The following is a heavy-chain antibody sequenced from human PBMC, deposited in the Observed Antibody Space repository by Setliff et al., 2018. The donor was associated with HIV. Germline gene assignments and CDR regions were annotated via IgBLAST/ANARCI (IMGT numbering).Heavy chain of an antibody. CDR2: IYYSGST. CDR3: TRVGTYGVGGWFDP. D-gene: IGHD3-16*01. J-gene: IGHJ5*02. V-gene: IGHV4-39*07. Sequence: WVRQAPGKGLEWIGSIYYSGSTYYNPSLKSRVTISVDTSKNQFSLKLSSVTAADTAMYYCTRVGTYGVGGWFDPWGQGSLVTVSS.